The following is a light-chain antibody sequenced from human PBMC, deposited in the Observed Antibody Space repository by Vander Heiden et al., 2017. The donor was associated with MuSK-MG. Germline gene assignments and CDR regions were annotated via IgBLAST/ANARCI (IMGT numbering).Light chain of an antibody. CDR1: QNLNGY. CDR2: DAS. CDR3: QQRSTWPT. V-gene: IGKV3-11*01. Sequence: EIVLTQSPATLSLSPRERATLSCRASQNLNGYLAWYQHKPGQAPRLLISDASNRATGIPARFSGSGSATDFTLTISSLEPEDFAVYYCQQRSTWPTFGGGTKVEMK. J-gene: IGKJ4*01.